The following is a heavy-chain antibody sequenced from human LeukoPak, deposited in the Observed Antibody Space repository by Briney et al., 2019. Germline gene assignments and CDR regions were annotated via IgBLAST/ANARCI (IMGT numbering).Heavy chain of an antibody. CDR2: ISNDGSNK. Sequence: GGSLRLSCAASGFSFSNYGMHWVRQAPGKGLEWVAVISNDGSNKYYADSVKGRFTISRDNSKNTLYLQMNSLRTEDTAMYYCAKRVAVAGTYLQHWGQGTLVTVSS. J-gene: IGHJ1*01. V-gene: IGHV3-30*18. D-gene: IGHD6-19*01. CDR1: GFSFSNYG. CDR3: AKRVAVAGTYLQH.